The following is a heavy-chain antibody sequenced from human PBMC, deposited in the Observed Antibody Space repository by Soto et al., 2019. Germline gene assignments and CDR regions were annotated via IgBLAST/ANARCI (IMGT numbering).Heavy chain of an antibody. Sequence: QVQLVQSGAEVKKPGASVKVSCKAAAYTFTSYDINWVRQATGQDFEWMGWMNPNNGNTAYAQKFQGRVTMTRDTHKSTAFMELSSLTSEDTAVYYCARGPRNWGVDYWGQGTLVTVSS. V-gene: IGHV1-8*01. CDR3: ARGPRNWGVDY. J-gene: IGHJ4*02. CDR1: AYTFTSYD. CDR2: MNPNNGNT. D-gene: IGHD7-27*01.